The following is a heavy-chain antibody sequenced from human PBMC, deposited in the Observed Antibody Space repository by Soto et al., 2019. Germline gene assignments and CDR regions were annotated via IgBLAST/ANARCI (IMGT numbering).Heavy chain of an antibody. CDR3: RYRNPAVVMPKNDY. V-gene: IGHV1-69*01. CDR2: IIPIFGTA. Sequence: QVQLVQSGAEVKKPGSSVKVSCKASGGTFSSYAISWVRQAPGQGLEWMGGIIPIFGTANYAQKFQGSVTITADESTSTAYMELSSLRSEDTALYYCRYRNPAVVMPKNDYWGQGTLVTVSS. D-gene: IGHD3-22*01. J-gene: IGHJ4*02. CDR1: GGTFSSYA.